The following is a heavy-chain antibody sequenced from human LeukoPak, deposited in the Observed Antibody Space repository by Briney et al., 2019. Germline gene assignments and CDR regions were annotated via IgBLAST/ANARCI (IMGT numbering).Heavy chain of an antibody. CDR3: ARGIAVAGSGWFDP. Sequence: SETLSLTCTVSGGSISSYYWSWIRQPPGKGLEWTGYIYYSGSTNYNPSLKSRVTISVDTSKNQFSLKLSSVTAADTAVYYCARGIAVAGSGWFDPWGQGTLVTVSS. V-gene: IGHV4-59*01. D-gene: IGHD6-19*01. CDR2: IYYSGST. J-gene: IGHJ5*02. CDR1: GGSISSYY.